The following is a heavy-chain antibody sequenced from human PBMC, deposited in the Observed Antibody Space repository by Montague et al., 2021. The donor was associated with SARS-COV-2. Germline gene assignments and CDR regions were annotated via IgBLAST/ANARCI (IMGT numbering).Heavy chain of an antibody. CDR3: ARTVGLDDAFDV. V-gene: IGHV4-39*02. CDR2: IYYGGNN. CDR1: GGSITSSTYY. D-gene: IGHD3-3*01. J-gene: IGHJ3*01. Sequence: SETLSLTCTVSGGSITSSTYYWGWIRQPPGKGLEWIVSIYYGGNNFYNTSLKSRVAISVDTSKNHFSLKLSSVTAADTAVYYCARTVGLDDAFDVWGQGTMVTVYS.